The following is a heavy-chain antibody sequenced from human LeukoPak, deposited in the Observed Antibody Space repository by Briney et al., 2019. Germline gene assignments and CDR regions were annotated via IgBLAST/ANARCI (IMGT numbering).Heavy chain of an antibody. D-gene: IGHD3-3*01. V-gene: IGHV4-59*01. CDR2: IYYSGST. Sequence: SETLSLTCTVSGVSISSYYWSWIRQPPGKGLEWIGYIYYSGSTNYNPSLKSRVTISVDTSKNQFSLKLSSVTAADTAVYYCARGEGYDFWSGYAHTDNWFDPWGQGTLVTVSS. J-gene: IGHJ5*02. CDR3: ARGEGYDFWSGYAHTDNWFDP. CDR1: GVSISSYY.